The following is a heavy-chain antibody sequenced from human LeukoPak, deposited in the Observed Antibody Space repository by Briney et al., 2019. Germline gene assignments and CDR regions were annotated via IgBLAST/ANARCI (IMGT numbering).Heavy chain of an antibody. V-gene: IGHV4-61*02. CDR3: ARAAPLYYDFWSGYYRTRDYYYYMDV. J-gene: IGHJ6*03. CDR1: GGSISSGSYY. CDR2: IYTSGST. Sequence: PSETLSLTCTVSGGSISSGSYYWSWIRQPAGKGLEWIGRIYTSGSTNYYPSLKSRVTISVDTSKNQFSLKLSSVTAADTAVYYCARAAPLYYDFWSGYYRTRDYYYYMDVWGKGTTVTVSS. D-gene: IGHD3-3*01.